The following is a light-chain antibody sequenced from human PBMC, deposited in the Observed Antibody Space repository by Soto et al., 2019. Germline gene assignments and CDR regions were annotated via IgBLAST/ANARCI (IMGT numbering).Light chain of an antibody. CDR3: QQYDKWPIT. CDR1: ESVNTY. V-gene: IGKV3-15*01. J-gene: IGKJ5*01. CDR2: AAS. Sequence: EKVMTQSPGTLSVSPGESATLSCRASESVNTYLAWYQQKPGQAPRLLIYAASTRATGIPVRFSGSGFGTEFTLTINSLQSEDFAVYYSQQYDKWPITFGQGTQLEVK.